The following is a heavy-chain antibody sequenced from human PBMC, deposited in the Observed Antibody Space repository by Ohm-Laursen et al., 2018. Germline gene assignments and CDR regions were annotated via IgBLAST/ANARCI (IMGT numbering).Heavy chain of an antibody. CDR3: ARTHSSGWYTDAFDI. Sequence: SVKVSCKASGYTFSGYYMHWVRQAPGQGLEWMGWMNPNSGNTGYAQKFQGRVTMTRNTSISTAYMELSSLRSEDTAVYYCARTHSSGWYTDAFDIWGQGTMVTVSS. J-gene: IGHJ3*02. CDR1: GYTFSGYY. CDR2: MNPNSGNT. V-gene: IGHV1-8*02. D-gene: IGHD6-19*01.